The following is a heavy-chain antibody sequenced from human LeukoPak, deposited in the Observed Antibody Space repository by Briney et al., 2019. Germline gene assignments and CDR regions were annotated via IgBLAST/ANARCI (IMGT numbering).Heavy chain of an antibody. CDR2: ISYDGSNK. CDR3: ARYKNTVGQWLVRPPFQDY. D-gene: IGHD6-19*01. J-gene: IGHJ4*02. Sequence: PGRSPRLYREASGFIFSSYNMHWVRQAPGKGLEWVAVISYDGSNKYYADSVKGRFTIYRDNSKCALYMQMNSLSPEDTAVYYCARYKNTVGQWLVRPPFQDYWGRGTLVSVSS. V-gene: IGHV3-30-3*01. CDR1: GFIFSSYN.